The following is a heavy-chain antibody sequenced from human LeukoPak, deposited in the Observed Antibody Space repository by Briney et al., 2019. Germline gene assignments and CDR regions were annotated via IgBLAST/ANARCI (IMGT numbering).Heavy chain of an antibody. Sequence: SETLSLTCTVSGGSISSSSYYWGWIRQPPGKGLEWIGSIYYSGSTYYNPSLKSRVTISVDTSKNQFSLKLSSVTAADTAVYYCARDGDSSGYYYYWFDPWGQGTLVTVSS. J-gene: IGHJ5*02. V-gene: IGHV4-39*07. CDR3: ARDGDSSGYYYYWFDP. D-gene: IGHD3-22*01. CDR1: GGSISSSSYY. CDR2: IYYSGST.